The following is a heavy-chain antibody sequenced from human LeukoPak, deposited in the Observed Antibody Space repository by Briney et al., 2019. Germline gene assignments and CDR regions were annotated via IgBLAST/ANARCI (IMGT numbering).Heavy chain of an antibody. Sequence: SVKVSCKASGGTFSSYAISWVRQAPGQGLEWMGGIIPIFGTANYAQKFQGRVTITTDESTSTAYMELSSLRSEDTAVYYCARERVTDGYNYYYYMDVWGKGTTVTVSS. V-gene: IGHV1-69*05. CDR3: ARERVTDGYNYYYYMDV. J-gene: IGHJ6*03. CDR1: GGTFSSYA. D-gene: IGHD5-24*01. CDR2: IIPIFGTA.